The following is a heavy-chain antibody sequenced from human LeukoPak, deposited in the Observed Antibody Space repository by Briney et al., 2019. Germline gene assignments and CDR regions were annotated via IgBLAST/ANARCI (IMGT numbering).Heavy chain of an antibody. V-gene: IGHV3-23*01. CDR3: AKSGTLGPTRFDWYFDL. Sequence: GGSLRLSCAASGFTFNNYAMGWARQTPGKGLEWVSGITGNGRNTYYEDSVKGRFTISRDNSKNTLYLQVSNLRAEDTAAYFCAKSGTLGPTRFDWYFDLWGRGTRVIVSS. CDR1: GFTFNNYA. J-gene: IGHJ2*01. D-gene: IGHD2-15*01. CDR2: ITGNGRNT.